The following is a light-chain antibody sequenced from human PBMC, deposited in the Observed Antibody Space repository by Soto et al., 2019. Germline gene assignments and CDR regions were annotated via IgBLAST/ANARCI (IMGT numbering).Light chain of an antibody. J-gene: IGKJ1*01. CDR3: QHYNRSPEA. CDR2: EES. Sequence: EIRLTQSASFLSASVGDRVTGXCRPSQTAPNDMAWYQQRPGKPRKLLIYEESTLHRGDPSRFSGRKSGTQFTRTIDSRQPDDFATYYGQHYNRSPEAFGQGTKVDIK. V-gene: IGKV1-9*01. CDR1: QTAPND.